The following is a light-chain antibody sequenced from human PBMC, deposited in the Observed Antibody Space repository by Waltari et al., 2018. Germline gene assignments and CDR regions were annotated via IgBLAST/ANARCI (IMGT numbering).Light chain of an antibody. CDR3: AAWDDSLNGRV. Sequence: QSVLTQPPSASGTPGQRVTISCSGSSSNIGSNNVNWYQQLPGTAPKLLIYSNNPRPSGVPDRFSGSKSGTSASLAISGLQSEDEADYYCAAWDDSLNGRVFGGGTKLTVL. CDR1: SSNIGSNN. J-gene: IGLJ3*02. CDR2: SNN. V-gene: IGLV1-44*01.